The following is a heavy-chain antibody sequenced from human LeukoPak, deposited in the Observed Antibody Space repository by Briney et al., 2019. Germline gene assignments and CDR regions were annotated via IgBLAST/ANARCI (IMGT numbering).Heavy chain of an antibody. CDR1: GYSISSGYY. V-gene: IGHV4-38-2*02. J-gene: IGHJ5*02. CDR2: IYYSGST. CDR3: AGYSRLIAAAGVGWFDP. D-gene: IGHD6-13*01. Sequence: PSETLSLTCTVSGYSISSGYYWGWIRQPPGKGLEWIGSIYYSGSTYYNPSLKSRVTISVDTSKNQFSLKLSSVTAADTAVYYCAGYSRLIAAAGVGWFDPWGQGTLVTVSS.